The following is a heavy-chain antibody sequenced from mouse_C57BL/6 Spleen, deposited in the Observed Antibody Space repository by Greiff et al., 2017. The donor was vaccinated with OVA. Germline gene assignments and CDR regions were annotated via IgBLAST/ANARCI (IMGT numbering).Heavy chain of an antibody. CDR1: GFTFSDYY. D-gene: IGHD2-12*01. V-gene: IGHV5-16*01. CDR2: INYDGSST. J-gene: IGHJ1*03. CDR3: ARDHYTRYFDV. Sequence: EVKLMESEGGLVQPGSSMKLSCTASGFTFSDYYMAWVRQVPEKGLEWVANINYDGSSTYYLDSLKSRFIISRDNAKNILYLQMSSLKSEDTATYYCARDHYTRYFDVWGTGTTVTVSS.